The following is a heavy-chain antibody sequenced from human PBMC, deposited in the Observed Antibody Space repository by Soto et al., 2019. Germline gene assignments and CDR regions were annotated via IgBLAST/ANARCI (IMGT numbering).Heavy chain of an antibody. CDR1: GFTFNDAW. J-gene: IGHJ4*02. D-gene: IGHD3-16*01. V-gene: IGHV3-15*04. CDR3: ATGQARALELWLDWWGDNL. Sequence: VQLVESGGGLVKPGGSLRLSCAASGFTFNDAWMSWVRQAPGKGLEWVGRIDTEAEGGTTEYAAPVKGRFIISRDDSKNTLYLQMNSLKMEDTAVYYCATGQARALELWLDWWGDNLWGQGTLVAVSS. CDR2: IDTEAEGGTT.